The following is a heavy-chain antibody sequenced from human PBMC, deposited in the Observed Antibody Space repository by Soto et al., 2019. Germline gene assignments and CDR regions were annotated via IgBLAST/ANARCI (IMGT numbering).Heavy chain of an antibody. CDR1: GGSISSSSYY. J-gene: IGHJ4*02. CDR3: ARRLEYSSLRHPVFDY. CDR2: IYYSGST. D-gene: IGHD6-6*01. Sequence: PSETLSLTCTVSGGSISSSSYYWGWIRQPPGKGLEWIGSIYYSGSTYYNPSLKSRVTISVDTSKNQFSLKLSSVTAADTAVYYCARRLEYSSLRHPVFDYWGKGTLVTVST. V-gene: IGHV4-39*01.